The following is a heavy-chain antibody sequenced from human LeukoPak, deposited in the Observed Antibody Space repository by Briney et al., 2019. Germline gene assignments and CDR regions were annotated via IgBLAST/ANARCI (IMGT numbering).Heavy chain of an antibody. CDR3: ATGGAYQYHINV. CDR2: IYSGGNT. D-gene: IGHD2-2*01. Sequence: GGSLRLSCAASGFTVSSNYMSWVRQAPGKGLEWVSVIYSGGNTYYADSVKGRFTISRDNSKNTLYLQMNSLRAEDTAVYYCATGGAYQYHINVWGKGTTVTVSS. CDR1: GFTVSSNY. V-gene: IGHV3-53*01. J-gene: IGHJ6*03.